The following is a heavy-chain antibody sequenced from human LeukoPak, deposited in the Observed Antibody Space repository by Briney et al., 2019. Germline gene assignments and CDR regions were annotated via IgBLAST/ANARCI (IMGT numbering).Heavy chain of an antibody. CDR1: GFTFSSYT. CDR2: ISGSSSYI. D-gene: IGHD6-19*01. V-gene: IGHV3-21*01. J-gene: IGHJ5*02. Sequence: GGSLRLSCAASGFTFSSYTMNWVRQAPGKGLEWVSSISGSSSYIFYAESLKGRFTISRDNAKNSLYLQMNSLRAEDTAVYYCARDLIAVAGTAWGQGTLVTVSA. CDR3: ARDLIAVAGTA.